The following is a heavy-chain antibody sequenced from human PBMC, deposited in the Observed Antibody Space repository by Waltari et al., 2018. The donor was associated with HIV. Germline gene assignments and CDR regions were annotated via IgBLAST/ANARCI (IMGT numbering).Heavy chain of an antibody. CDR2: IIPIFGTA. CDR1: GGTFSSYA. J-gene: IGHJ3*02. CDR3: ARDRGDIVVVPAAESNAFDI. V-gene: IGHV1-69*01. Sequence: QVQLVQSGAEVKKPGSSVKVSCKASGGTFSSYAISWVRQDPGQGLEWMGGIIPIFGTANYAQKFQGRVTITADESTSTAYMELSSLRSEDTAVYYCARDRGDIVVVPAAESNAFDIWGQGTMVTVSS. D-gene: IGHD2-2*01.